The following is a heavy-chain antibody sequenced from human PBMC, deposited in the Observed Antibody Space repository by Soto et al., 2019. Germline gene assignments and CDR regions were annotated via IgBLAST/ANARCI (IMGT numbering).Heavy chain of an antibody. Sequence: QVQLVQSGAAVSKPGSSVKVSCKASVGTFGIYAIGWVRQAPVQGLEWMGGIIPAFGTTKNAQKFQDRVDMTADESTNTVYMELRGLRFDDTAVYYCARVPRQMLYGPTRNGMDVWGQGTTLIVSS. D-gene: IGHD2-2*02. V-gene: IGHV1-69*01. CDR2: IIPAFGTT. CDR1: VGTFGIYA. CDR3: ARVPRQMLYGPTRNGMDV. J-gene: IGHJ6*02.